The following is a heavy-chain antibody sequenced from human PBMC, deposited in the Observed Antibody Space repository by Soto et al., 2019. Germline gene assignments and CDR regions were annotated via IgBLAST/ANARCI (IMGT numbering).Heavy chain of an antibody. CDR3: ARDRVYSSSWVDY. CDR1: GFTFSSYA. CDR2: ISYDGSNK. D-gene: IGHD6-13*01. V-gene: IGHV3-30-3*01. J-gene: IGHJ4*02. Sequence: HVQLVESGGGVVQPGRSLRLSCAASGFTFSSYAMHWVRQAPGKGLEWVAVISYDGSNKYYADSVKGRFTISRDNSKNTLYLQMNILRAEDTAVYYCARDRVYSSSWVDYWGQGTLVTVSS.